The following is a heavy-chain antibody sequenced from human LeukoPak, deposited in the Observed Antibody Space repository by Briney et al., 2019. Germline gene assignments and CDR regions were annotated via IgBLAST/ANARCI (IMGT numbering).Heavy chain of an antibody. CDR3: ARDPIDGYYYFDY. CDR2: INANSGGT. D-gene: IGHD5-24*01. J-gene: IGHJ4*02. CDR1: GYTFTVFH. Sequence: ASVKVSFTASGYTFTVFHMHWVRQAPGQGLEWMGWINANSGGTSYAQKFQGRVTVTRDTSISTAYMELTRLTSDDTAAYYCARDPIDGYYYFDYWGQGTLVTVSS. V-gene: IGHV1-2*02.